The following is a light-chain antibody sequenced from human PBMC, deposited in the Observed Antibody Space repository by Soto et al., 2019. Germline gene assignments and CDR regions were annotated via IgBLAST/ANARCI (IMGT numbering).Light chain of an antibody. V-gene: IGLV2-14*01. CDR1: SSDVGGYDY. J-gene: IGLJ1*01. CDR3: SVHRDSTTRL. CDR2: EVS. Sequence: QSVLTQPASVSGSPGQSIAISCTGTSSDVGGYDYVSWYQQQPDKAPKLMIYEVSNRPSGLSDRFSGSKSGNTASLIISGLQAEDEAFYFCSVHRDSTTRLFGPGTKVTVL.